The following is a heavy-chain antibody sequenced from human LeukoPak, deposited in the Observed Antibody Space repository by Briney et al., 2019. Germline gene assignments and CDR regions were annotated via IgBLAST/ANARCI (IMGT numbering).Heavy chain of an antibody. CDR1: RFSFRSYW. CDR3: AKDIVVVPAGGDAFDI. CDR2: ISGSGGST. J-gene: IGHJ3*02. D-gene: IGHD2-2*01. V-gene: IGHV3-23*01. Sequence: GGSLRLSCSASRFSFRSYWMTWVRRAPGKGLEWVSTISGSGGSTYYADSVKGRFTISRDNSKNTLYLQMNSLRAEDTAVYYCAKDIVVVPAGGDAFDIWGQGTMVTVSS.